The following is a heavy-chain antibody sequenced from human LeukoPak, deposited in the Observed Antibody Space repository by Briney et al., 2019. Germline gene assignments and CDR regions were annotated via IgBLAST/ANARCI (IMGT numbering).Heavy chain of an antibody. D-gene: IGHD3-9*01. J-gene: IGHJ6*02. CDR2: IIPIFGTA. V-gene: IGHV1-69*13. CDR3: ARVYVPKTYYDILTGSDYYYYGMDV. CDR1: GGTFSSYA. Sequence: SVEVSCKASGGTFSSYAISWVRQAPGQGLEWMGGIIPIFGTANYAQKFQGRVTITADESTSTAYMELSSLRSEDTAVYYCARVYVPKTYYDILTGSDYYYYGMDVWGQGTTVTVSS.